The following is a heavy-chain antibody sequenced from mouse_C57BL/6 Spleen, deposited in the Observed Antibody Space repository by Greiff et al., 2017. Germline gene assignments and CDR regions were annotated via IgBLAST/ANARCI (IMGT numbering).Heavy chain of an antibody. CDR2: FHPYNDDT. J-gene: IGHJ1*03. V-gene: IGHV1-47*01. CDR3: ARGSDGYYRYFDV. D-gene: IGHD2-3*01. Sequence: VQLQQSGAELVKPGASVKMSCKASGYTLTTYSIEWMKQNHGKSLEWIGNFHPYNDDTKYNEKFKGKATLTVEKSSSTVYLELSRLTSDDSAVYYCARGSDGYYRYFDVWGTGTTVTVSS. CDR1: GYTLTTYS.